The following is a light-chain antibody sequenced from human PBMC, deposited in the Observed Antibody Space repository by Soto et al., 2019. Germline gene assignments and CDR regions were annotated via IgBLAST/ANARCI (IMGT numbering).Light chain of an antibody. CDR2: GNN. V-gene: IGLV1-44*01. CDR3: TAWDGSLNNVL. Sequence: QTVVTQPPSASGTPGQRVTISRSGSGSSIGTNTVNWYRQLPGTAPKLLIYGNNQRPSGVPDRFSGSKSGTSASLGISGLQSEDEADYYCTAWDGSLNNVLFGGGTKLTVL. J-gene: IGLJ2*01. CDR1: GSSIGTNT.